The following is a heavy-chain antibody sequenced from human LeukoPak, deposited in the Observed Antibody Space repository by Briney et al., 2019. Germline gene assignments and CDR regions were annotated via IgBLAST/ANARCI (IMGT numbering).Heavy chain of an antibody. Sequence: PGGSLRLSCAASGFTFSSYSMNWVRQAPGKGLEGIAYINPKGENIHYADSVKGRFIISRDNAKNTLYLQMNSLGAEDTALYYCAAGGTSGWDLNYWGRGTWVTASS. CDR3: AAGGTSGWDLNY. CDR1: GFTFSSYS. J-gene: IGHJ4*02. V-gene: IGHV3-48*01. CDR2: INPKGENI. D-gene: IGHD6-19*01.